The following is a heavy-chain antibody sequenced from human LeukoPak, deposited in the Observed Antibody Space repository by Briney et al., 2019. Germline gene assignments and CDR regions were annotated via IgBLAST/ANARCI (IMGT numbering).Heavy chain of an antibody. J-gene: IGHJ6*02. CDR3: ARDYYDSSTYYYYGMDV. D-gene: IGHD3-22*01. V-gene: IGHV1-2*02. Sequence: ASVKVSCTASGYTFTGYYMHWVRQAPGQGLEWMGWINPNSGGTNYAQKFQGRVTMTRDTSISTAYMELSRLRSDDTAVYYCARDYYDSSTYYYYGMDVWGQGTTVTVSS. CDR2: INPNSGGT. CDR1: GYTFTGYY.